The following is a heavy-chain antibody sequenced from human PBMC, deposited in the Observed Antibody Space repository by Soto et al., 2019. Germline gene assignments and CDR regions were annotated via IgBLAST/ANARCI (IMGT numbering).Heavy chain of an antibody. Sequence: EVQLLESGGGLVQPGGSLRLSCAASGFTFSTYAMSWVRQAPGKGLEWVSIISNRGGKTYYADSVKGRFTVSRDNSKNTLYLQMNSRRAEDTAVYYGAKQTGDTGQVFHFDSWGQGTLVTVSS. D-gene: IGHD2-8*02. CDR3: AKQTGDTGQVFHFDS. CDR1: GFTFSTYA. J-gene: IGHJ4*02. CDR2: ISNRGGKT. V-gene: IGHV3-23*01.